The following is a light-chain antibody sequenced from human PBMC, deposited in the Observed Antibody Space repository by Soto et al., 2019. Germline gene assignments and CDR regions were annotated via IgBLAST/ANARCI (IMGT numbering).Light chain of an antibody. CDR2: EAS. J-gene: IGLJ1*01. Sequence: QSVLTQPASVSGSPGQSITISCTGTRSDVGGYDFVSWYQQHPGKAPKLIIYEASNRPSGVSNRFSGSKSDNTASLTVSGLQAEDEADYYCSSYVSSSTYVFGTGTKVTVL. CDR3: SSYVSSSTYV. V-gene: IGLV2-14*01. CDR1: RSDVGGYDF.